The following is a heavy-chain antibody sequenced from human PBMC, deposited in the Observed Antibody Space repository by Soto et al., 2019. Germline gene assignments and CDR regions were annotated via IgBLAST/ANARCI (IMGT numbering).Heavy chain of an antibody. J-gene: IGHJ4*02. CDR3: ARAGYYDYVWGSSDY. CDR2: IIPIFGTA. Sequence: QVQLVQSGAEVKKPGSSVKVSCKASGGTFSSYAISWVRQAPGQGLEWMGGIIPIFGTANYAQKFQGRVTITADESTSTAYMELSCLRSEVTAVYYCARAGYYDYVWGSSDYWGQGTLVTVSS. CDR1: GGTFSSYA. D-gene: IGHD3-16*01. V-gene: IGHV1-69*01.